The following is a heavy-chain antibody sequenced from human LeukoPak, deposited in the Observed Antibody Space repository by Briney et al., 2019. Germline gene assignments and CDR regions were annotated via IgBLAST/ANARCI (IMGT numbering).Heavy chain of an antibody. CDR1: GYTFTSYG. V-gene: IGHV1-18*01. CDR3: ARPTYCSGGSCYPSEYYYYGMDV. Sequence: ASVTVSCKASGYTFTSYGISWVRQAPGQGLEWMGWISGYNGNTNYAQKFQGRVTMTTDTSTSTAYMELRSLRSDDTAVYYCARPTYCSGGSCYPSEYYYYGMDVWGQGTTVTVSS. CDR2: ISGYNGNT. D-gene: IGHD2-15*01. J-gene: IGHJ6*02.